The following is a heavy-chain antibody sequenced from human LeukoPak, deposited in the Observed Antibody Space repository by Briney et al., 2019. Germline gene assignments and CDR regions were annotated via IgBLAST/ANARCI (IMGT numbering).Heavy chain of an antibody. J-gene: IGHJ6*02. Sequence: SQTLSLTCAISGDSVSSNSATWNWLRQSPSRGLEWLGRTYYRSKLYNDYAVSVKSRITVNPDTSKNQLSLQLNSVTPEDTAVYYCARGYYGMDVWGQGTTVTVSS. CDR1: GDSVSSNSAT. CDR2: TYYRSKLYN. V-gene: IGHV6-1*01. CDR3: ARGYYGMDV.